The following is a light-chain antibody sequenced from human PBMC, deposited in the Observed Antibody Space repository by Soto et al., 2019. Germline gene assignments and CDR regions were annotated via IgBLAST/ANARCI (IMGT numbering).Light chain of an antibody. Sequence: EIVMTQSPATLSVAPGEGATLSCRASQSVSSRLAWFQHKPGQAPRLLIYAASTRATGIPARFSGSGSGTDFTLTISSLQSEDFAVYYCQQSHAWPLTFGGGTKVEI. J-gene: IGKJ4*01. CDR2: AAS. V-gene: IGKV3-15*01. CDR3: QQSHAWPLT. CDR1: QSVSSR.